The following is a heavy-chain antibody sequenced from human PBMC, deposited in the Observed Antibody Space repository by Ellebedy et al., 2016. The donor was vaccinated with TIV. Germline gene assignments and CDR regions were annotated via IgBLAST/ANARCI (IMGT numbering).Heavy chain of an antibody. V-gene: IGHV4/OR15-8*01. Sequence: MPSETLSLTCVVSGDSITRSSWWSWIRHPPGKGLEWMGEIYHTGTANYHPSLKSRLTMSVDTSNNQFSLRLTSVTAADTALYYCAREMATNGFDYWGQGILVTVSS. CDR1: GDSITRSSW. CDR2: IYHTGTA. D-gene: IGHD5-24*01. J-gene: IGHJ4*02. CDR3: AREMATNGFDY.